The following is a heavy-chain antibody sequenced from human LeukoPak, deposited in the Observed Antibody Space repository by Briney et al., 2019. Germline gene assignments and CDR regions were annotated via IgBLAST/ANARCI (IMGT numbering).Heavy chain of an antibody. J-gene: IGHJ4*02. CDR2: ICYSGST. V-gene: IGHV4-59*01. CDR1: GGSIRTYL. Sequence: SETLSLTCTVSGGSIRTYLWNWIRQPPGKGLEWIGYICYSGSTNYNPSLKSRVTISVDTSKNQFSLKLSSVTAADTAVYYCARGNYDILTGYPTALYYFDYWGQGTLVTVSS. CDR3: ARGNYDILTGYPTALYYFDY. D-gene: IGHD3-9*01.